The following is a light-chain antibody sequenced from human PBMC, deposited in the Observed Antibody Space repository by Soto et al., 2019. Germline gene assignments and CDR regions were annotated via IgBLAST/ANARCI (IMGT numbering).Light chain of an antibody. J-gene: IGLJ3*02. CDR1: TSSIGSNY. Sequence: QSVRTQSPSASATPGQRVTFSCSGSTSSIGSNYVYWYQQLPGTAPKLLIYRSNQRPSGVPDRFSASKSGTSASLAISGLRSEDEAEYYCATWDDSLSGWVFGGGTKLTVL. CDR2: RSN. CDR3: ATWDDSLSGWV. V-gene: IGLV1-47*01.